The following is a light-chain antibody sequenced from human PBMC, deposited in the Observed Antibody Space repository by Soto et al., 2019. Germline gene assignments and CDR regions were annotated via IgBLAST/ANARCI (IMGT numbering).Light chain of an antibody. CDR2: EVN. V-gene: IGLV2-23*02. CDR1: SSDVGLYNL. Sequence: QSDLTQPASMSGSPGQSITISCTGTSSDVGLYNLVSWYQHLPGKAPKLIIYEVNERPSGISDRFSGSKSGNTASLTISGLRDEDEADYYCCSYVGSSILMFGGGTKLTVL. CDR3: CSYVGSSILM. J-gene: IGLJ3*02.